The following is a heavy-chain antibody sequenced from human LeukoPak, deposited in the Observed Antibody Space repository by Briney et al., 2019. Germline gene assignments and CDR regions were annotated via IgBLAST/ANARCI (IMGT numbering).Heavy chain of an antibody. V-gene: IGHV3-53*01. CDR3: ERETGCHNGVCFSYCYYGLDV. CDR2: MYSGGKT. D-gene: IGHD2-8*01. Sequence: PGGSLRLSCAVSGVTVSSNYLSWVRQAPGKGLEWLSMMYSGGKTAYADSVRGRLTISRDNSKNTLYLQMNSLRGEDTAVYYCERETGCHNGVCFSYCYYGLDVWGQGTTVTVSS. CDR1: GVTVSSNY. J-gene: IGHJ6*02.